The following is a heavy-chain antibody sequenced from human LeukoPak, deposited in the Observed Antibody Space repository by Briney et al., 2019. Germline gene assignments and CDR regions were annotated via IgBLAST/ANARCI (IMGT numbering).Heavy chain of an antibody. Sequence: SETLSLTCTVSGGSISSSSYYWGWIRQPPGKGLEWIGSIYYSGSTYYNPSLKSRVTISVDTSKNQFSLKLSSVTAADTAVYYCAREGPVGITMVRGVLNWFDPWGQGTLVTVSS. CDR2: IYYSGST. J-gene: IGHJ5*02. D-gene: IGHD3-10*01. CDR3: AREGPVGITMVRGVLNWFDP. CDR1: GGSISSSSYY. V-gene: IGHV4-39*02.